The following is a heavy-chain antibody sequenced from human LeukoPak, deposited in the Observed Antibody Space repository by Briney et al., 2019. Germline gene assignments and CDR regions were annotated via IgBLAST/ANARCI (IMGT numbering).Heavy chain of an antibody. J-gene: IGHJ3*02. CDR2: ISYDGSNK. V-gene: IGHV3-30*18. Sequence: GRSLRLSCAASGFTFSSYGMHWVRQAPCKGLEWVAVISYDGSNKYYADSVKGRFTISRDNSKNTLYLQMNSLRAEDTAVYYCAKARYCSSTSCRAPSAFDIWGQGTMVTVSS. CDR1: GFTFSSYG. D-gene: IGHD2-2*01. CDR3: AKARYCSSTSCRAPSAFDI.